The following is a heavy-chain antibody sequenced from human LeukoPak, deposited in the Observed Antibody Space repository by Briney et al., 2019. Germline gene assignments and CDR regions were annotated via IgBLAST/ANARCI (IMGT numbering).Heavy chain of an antibody. CDR2: ISYDGSNK. D-gene: IGHD1-14*01. CDR1: GFTFSSYA. V-gene: IGHV3-30-3*01. CDR3: VRGKKPGWDMSYFDY. J-gene: IGHJ4*02. Sequence: GRSLRLSCAASGFTFSSYAMHWVRQAPGKGLEWVAVISYDGSNKYYADSVKGRFTISRDNAKNSLYLQMNSLRAEDTAVYYCVRGKKPGWDMSYFDYWGQGILVTVSS.